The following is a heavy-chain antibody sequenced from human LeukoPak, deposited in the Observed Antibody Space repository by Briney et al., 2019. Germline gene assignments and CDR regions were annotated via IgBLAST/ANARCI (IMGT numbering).Heavy chain of an antibody. CDR3: ARVGHGYLYYFDY. CDR2: IYYSGST. V-gene: IGHV4-59*01. Sequence: SDTLSLTCTVSGGSISSYYWSWIRQPPGKGLEWIGYIYYSGSTNYNPSLKSRVTISVDTSKNQFSLKLSSVTAADTAVYYCARVGHGYLYYFDYWGQGTLVTVSS. CDR1: GGSISSYY. J-gene: IGHJ4*02. D-gene: IGHD5-24*01.